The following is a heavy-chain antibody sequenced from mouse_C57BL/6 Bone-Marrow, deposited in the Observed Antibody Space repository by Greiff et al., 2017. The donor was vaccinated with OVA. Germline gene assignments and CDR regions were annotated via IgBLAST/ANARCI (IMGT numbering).Heavy chain of an antibody. J-gene: IGHJ2*01. V-gene: IGHV1-14*01. CDR1: GYTFTSYV. Sequence: EVKLMESGPELVKPGASVKMSCKASGYTFTSYVMHWVKQKPGQGLEWIGYIYPYNDGPKYNEKFKGKATLTSDKSSSTAYMELSSLTSEDSAVYYCAKNWFRFDYWGQGTTLTVSS. CDR3: AKNWFRFDY. D-gene: IGHD4-1*01. CDR2: IYPYNDGP.